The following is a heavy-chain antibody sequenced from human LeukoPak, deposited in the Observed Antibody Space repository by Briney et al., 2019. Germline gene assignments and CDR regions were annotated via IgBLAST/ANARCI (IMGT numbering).Heavy chain of an antibody. D-gene: IGHD5-12*01. Sequence: PGGSLRLSCAASGFTFSTYDMHWVRQAPGKGLEWVAVIWYDGSNEYYADSVKGRFTIPRDNSKNTLHLQMNSLRTEDTAVYYCARWTDDSGCDCWGQGTLVSVSS. V-gene: IGHV3-33*01. CDR2: IWYDGSNE. CDR1: GFTFSTYD. CDR3: ARWTDDSGCDC. J-gene: IGHJ4*02.